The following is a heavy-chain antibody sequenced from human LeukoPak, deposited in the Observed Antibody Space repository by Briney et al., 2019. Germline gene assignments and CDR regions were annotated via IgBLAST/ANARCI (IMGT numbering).Heavy chain of an antibody. CDR3: ARVVRYYYDSSGYRFDP. CDR1: GASISSYY. Sequence: SETLSLTCTVSGASISSYYWSWIRQPPGKGLEWIGYIYYSGSTNYNPSLKSRVTISVDTSKNQFSLKLSSVTAADTAVYYCARVVRYYYDSSGYRFDPWGQGTLVTVSS. V-gene: IGHV4-59*01. CDR2: IYYSGST. D-gene: IGHD3-22*01. J-gene: IGHJ5*02.